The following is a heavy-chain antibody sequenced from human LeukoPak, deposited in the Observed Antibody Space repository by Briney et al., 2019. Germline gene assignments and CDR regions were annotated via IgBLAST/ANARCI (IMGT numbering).Heavy chain of an antibody. CDR1: GGSISSSSYY. J-gene: IGHJ4*02. V-gene: IGHV4-39*01. CDR2: IFYSGST. D-gene: IGHD6-19*01. Sequence: SETLSLTCTVSGGSISSSSYYWGWIRQSPGKGLEWIGSIFYSGSTYYNPSLKSRVTISIDTSENQFSLKLSSVTAADTAVYYCATTPALAVAGTLDPKEWGQGTLVTVSS. CDR3: ATTPALAVAGTLDPKE.